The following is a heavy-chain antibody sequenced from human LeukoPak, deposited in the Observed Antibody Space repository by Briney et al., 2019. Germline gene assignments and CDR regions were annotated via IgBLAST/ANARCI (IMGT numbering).Heavy chain of an antibody. CDR2: INPDGGVT. CDR1: GYSFTGYY. CDR3: ARVTQTDYDFDY. V-gene: IGHV1-2*02. D-gene: IGHD4-17*01. Sequence: ASMKVSCKASGYSFTGYYIHWVRQAPGQGLEWMGWINPDGGVTKSAQKFQGRVTMTRDKSINTVYMELRSLRSDDTAVYYCARVTQTDYDFDYWGQGTLVTVSS. J-gene: IGHJ4*02.